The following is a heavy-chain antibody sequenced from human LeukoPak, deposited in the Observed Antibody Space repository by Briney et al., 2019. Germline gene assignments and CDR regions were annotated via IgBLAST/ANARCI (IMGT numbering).Heavy chain of an antibody. D-gene: IGHD1-26*01. CDR2: INTGSSII. Sequence: GGSLRLSCAASGFIFSAYSMNWVRQAPGKGLEWISYINTGSSIIYYGDSVKGRFTISRDNGENSLYLLMNSLRAEDTAVYYCARGGGIVGATDYWGQGTLVTVSS. V-gene: IGHV3-48*01. CDR3: ARGGGIVGATDY. CDR1: GFIFSAYS. J-gene: IGHJ4*02.